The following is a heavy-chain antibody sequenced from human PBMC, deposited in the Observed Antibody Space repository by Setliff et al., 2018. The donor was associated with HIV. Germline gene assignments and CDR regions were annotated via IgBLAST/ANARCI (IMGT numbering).Heavy chain of an antibody. CDR1: GYTFTSNW. V-gene: IGHV5-51*01. CDR2: IYPGDSDT. CDR3: ARYYGGSLPLYFDY. D-gene: IGHD3-10*01. J-gene: IGHJ4*02. Sequence: PGESLKISCKASGYTFTSNWIGWVRQVPGKGLEWMGIIYPGDSDTRYSPSFQGQVTISADKSISTAYLQWSSLKASDTAMYYCARYYGGSLPLYFDYWGQGTLVTVSS.